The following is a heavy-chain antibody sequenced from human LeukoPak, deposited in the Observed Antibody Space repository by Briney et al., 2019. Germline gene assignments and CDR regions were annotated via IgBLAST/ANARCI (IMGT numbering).Heavy chain of an antibody. CDR2: ISAYNGNT. J-gene: IGHJ4*02. D-gene: IGHD2-2*01. CDR3: ARDICSSTSCYEDY. V-gene: IGHV1-18*04. CDR1: GYTFTSYG. Sequence: ASVKVSCKASGYTFTSYGISWVRQAPGQGLEWMGWISAYNGNTNYAQKLQGRVTMTTDTSTSTAYMELRSLRSDDTAVYYCARDICSSTSCYEDYWGQGTLATVSS.